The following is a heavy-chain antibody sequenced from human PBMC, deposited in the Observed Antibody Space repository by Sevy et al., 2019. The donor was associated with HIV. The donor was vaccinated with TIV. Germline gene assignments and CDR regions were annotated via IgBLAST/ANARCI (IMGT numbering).Heavy chain of an antibody. V-gene: IGHV4-31*03. CDR3: ARDSDLSWDNWFNP. J-gene: IGHJ5*02. Sequence: SQTLSLTCTVSGGSINSAGYYWSWIRQHPGKGLEWIGYIYYSGTTNYNPSLKGRLTMSLDTSKNQFSLELSSVTAADTAVYYCARDSDLSWDNWFNPWGQGTLVTVSS. CDR2: IYYSGTT. CDR1: GGSINSAGYY. D-gene: IGHD3-16*01.